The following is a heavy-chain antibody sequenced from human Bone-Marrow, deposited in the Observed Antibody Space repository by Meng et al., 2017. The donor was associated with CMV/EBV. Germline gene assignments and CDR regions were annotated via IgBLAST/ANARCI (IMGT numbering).Heavy chain of an antibody. CDR3: AREPYSNNVYYYYYYGMDV. CDR2: IWFDATKK. Sequence: GGTLRLSCAASGFSFSSYGMHWVRQAPGKGLEWVAVIWFDATKKYYADSVKGRFTISRDNSKNTLYLEMNSLRAEDTAVYYCAREPYSNNVYYYYYYGMDVWGQGTTVTVSS. CDR1: GFSFSSYG. V-gene: IGHV3-33*01. J-gene: IGHJ6*02. D-gene: IGHD4-11*01.